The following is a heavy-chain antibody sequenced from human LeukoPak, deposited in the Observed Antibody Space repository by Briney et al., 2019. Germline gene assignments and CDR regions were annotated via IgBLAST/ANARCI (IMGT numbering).Heavy chain of an antibody. CDR1: GFTFDDYA. D-gene: IGHD6-19*01. CDR2: ISWNSGSI. CDR3: AKGRGFTVAGTPAS. V-gene: IGHV3-9*01. Sequence: GGSLRLSCAASGFTFDDYAMHWVRQAPGKGLEWVSGISWNSGSIGYADSVKGRFTISRDSAKNSLYLQMNSLRAEDTALYYCAKGRGFTVAGTPASWGQGTLVTVSS. J-gene: IGHJ4*02.